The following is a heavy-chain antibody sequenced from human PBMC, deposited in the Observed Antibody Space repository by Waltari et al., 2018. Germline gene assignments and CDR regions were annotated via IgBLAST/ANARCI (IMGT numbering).Heavy chain of an antibody. CDR2: IYPSDSDT. CDR3: ARLGYCTTTSCYEGFDY. CDR1: GYTFTNYW. Sequence: VQLVQSGAEVKEPGESLKISCKASGYTFTNYWIGWVRQMPGKGLEWMGIIYPSDSDTRYSPSFQGQVTISADKSISTAYLQWSSLKASDTAMYYCARLGYCTTTSCYEGFDYWGQGTLVIVSS. D-gene: IGHD2-2*01. J-gene: IGHJ4*02. V-gene: IGHV5-51*01.